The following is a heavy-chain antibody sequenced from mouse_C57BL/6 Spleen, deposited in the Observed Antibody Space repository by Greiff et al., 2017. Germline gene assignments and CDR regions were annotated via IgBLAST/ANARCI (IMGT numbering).Heavy chain of an antibody. CDR1: GFTFSSYG. J-gene: IGHJ4*01. V-gene: IGHV5-6*01. CDR3: ARHETTVVPYAMDY. Sequence: EVQGVESGGDLVKPGGSLKLSCAASGFTFSSYGMSWVRQTPDKRLEWVATISSGGSYTYYPDSVKGRFTISRDNAKNTLYLQMSSLKSEDTAMYYCARHETTVVPYAMDYWGQGTSVTVSS. D-gene: IGHD1-1*01. CDR2: ISSGGSYT.